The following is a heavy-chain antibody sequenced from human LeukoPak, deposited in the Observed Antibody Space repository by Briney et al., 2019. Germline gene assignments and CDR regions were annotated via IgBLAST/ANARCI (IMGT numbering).Heavy chain of an antibody. CDR1: GGSISSGSYY. CDR3: ARAFFDDSSGYYSNWFDP. D-gene: IGHD3-22*01. CDR2: IYTSGST. Sequence: SQTLSLTCTVSGGSISSGSYYWSWIRQPAGKGLEWIERIYTSGSTNYNPSLKSRVTISVDTSKNQFSLKLSSVTAADTAVYYCARAFFDDSSGYYSNWFDPWGQGTLVTVSS. J-gene: IGHJ5*02. V-gene: IGHV4-61*02.